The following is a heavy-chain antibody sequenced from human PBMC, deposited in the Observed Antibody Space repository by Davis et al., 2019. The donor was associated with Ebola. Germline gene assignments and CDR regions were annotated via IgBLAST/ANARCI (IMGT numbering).Heavy chain of an antibody. CDR2: IVVGSGNT. V-gene: IGHV1-58*02. Sequence: SVKVSCKASGFTFTSSAMQWVRQARGQRLEWIGWIVVGSGNTNYAQKFQERVTMTRNTSISTAYMELSSLRSEDTAVYYCARGRKVAVAGTDYWGQGTLVTVSS. J-gene: IGHJ4*02. CDR1: GFTFTSSA. D-gene: IGHD6-19*01. CDR3: ARGRKVAVAGTDY.